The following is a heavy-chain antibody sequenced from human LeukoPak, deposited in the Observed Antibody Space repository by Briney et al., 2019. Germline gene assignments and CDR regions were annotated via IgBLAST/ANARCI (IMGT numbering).Heavy chain of an antibody. CDR1: GYTFTSNY. CDR3: ARAFGGHDEWYYFAY. J-gene: IGHJ4*02. CDR2: ISPSGGST. D-gene: IGHD5-12*01. Sequence: GASVKVSCKAFGYTFTSNYMHWVGQAPGQGPEWMGVISPSGGSTAYAQKFQGRVTLTRDMSTSTDYLELSRLRSEDTAVHYCARAFGGHDEWYYFAYWGQGTLVTVSS. V-gene: IGHV1-46*01.